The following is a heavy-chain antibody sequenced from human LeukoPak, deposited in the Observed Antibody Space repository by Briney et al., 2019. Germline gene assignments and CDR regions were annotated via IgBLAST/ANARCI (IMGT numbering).Heavy chain of an antibody. Sequence: EASVKVSCKASGYTFTGYYMHWVRQAPGQGLEWMGWINPNSGGTNYAQKFQGRVTMTRDTSISTAYMEPSRLRSDDTAVYYCASSAVPAAISHYYYYMDVWGKGTTVTVSS. CDR3: ASSAVPAAISHYYYYMDV. CDR2: INPNSGGT. J-gene: IGHJ6*03. V-gene: IGHV1-2*02. CDR1: GYTFTGYY. D-gene: IGHD2-2*01.